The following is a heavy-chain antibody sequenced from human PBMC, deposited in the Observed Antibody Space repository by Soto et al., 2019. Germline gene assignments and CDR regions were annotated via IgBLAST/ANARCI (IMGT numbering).Heavy chain of an antibody. J-gene: IGHJ4*02. D-gene: IGHD3-10*01. Sequence: QVQLQQWGAGLLKPSETLSLTCAVYGGSFSGYYWSWIRQPPGKGLEWIGEINHSGSTNYNPSLKSRVTISVDTSKNQFSLKLSSVTAADTAVYYCARERFGELDYWGQGTLVTVSS. CDR1: GGSFSGYY. CDR2: INHSGST. CDR3: ARERFGELDY. V-gene: IGHV4-34*01.